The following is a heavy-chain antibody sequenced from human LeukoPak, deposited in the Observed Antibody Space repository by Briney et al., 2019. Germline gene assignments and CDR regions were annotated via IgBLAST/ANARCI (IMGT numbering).Heavy chain of an antibody. CDR3: VKSAGRNGGN. CDR2: ISSSSDI. J-gene: IGHJ4*02. D-gene: IGHD1-26*01. CDR1: GFTFTDFY. V-gene: IGHV3-69-1*02. Sequence: ESGGSLRLSCAASGFTFTDFYMSWIRQAPGKGLQWLSYISSSSDISYADSVRGRFTISRDNAKKSVYLQMNSLRAEDTAIYYCVKSAGRNGGNWGQGTLVTVSS.